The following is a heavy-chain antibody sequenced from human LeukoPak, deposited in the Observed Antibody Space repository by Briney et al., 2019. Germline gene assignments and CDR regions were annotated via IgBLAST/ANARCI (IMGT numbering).Heavy chain of an antibody. Sequence: ASVKVSCKASGYTFTSYGLTWVRQAPGQGLEWMGWISAYNGHTKYPQKLQGRVTMTTDTSTSTAYMELRSLRSDDTAVYYCAKDGRQRKTYYYASGSANGFDIWGQGTMVTVSS. V-gene: IGHV1-18*01. J-gene: IGHJ3*02. CDR1: GYTFTSYG. D-gene: IGHD3-10*01. CDR2: ISAYNGHT. CDR3: AKDGRQRKTYYYASGSANGFDI.